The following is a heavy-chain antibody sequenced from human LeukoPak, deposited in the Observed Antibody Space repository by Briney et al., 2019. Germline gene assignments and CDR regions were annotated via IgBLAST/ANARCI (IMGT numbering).Heavy chain of an antibody. D-gene: IGHD3-22*01. Sequence: AGGSLRLSCAASGFTVSSNYMSWVRQAPGKGLEWVSVIYSGGSTYYAYSVKGRFTISRDNSKNTLYLQMNSLRAEDTAVYYCARVAPPYYYGSSGYFDYWGQGTLVTVSS. CDR3: ARVAPPYYYGSSGYFDY. CDR1: GFTVSSNY. J-gene: IGHJ4*02. V-gene: IGHV3-53*01. CDR2: IYSGGST.